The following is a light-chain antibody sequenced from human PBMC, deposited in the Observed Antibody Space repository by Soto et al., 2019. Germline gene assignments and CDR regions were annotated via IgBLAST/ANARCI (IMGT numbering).Light chain of an antibody. CDR1: SSDVGGYNY. V-gene: IGLV2-14*01. CDR3: SSYTSSSTRV. CDR2: EVS. J-gene: IGLJ3*02. Sequence: QSALTQPASVPWSPGQSITISCTGTSSDVGGYNYVSWYQQHPGKAPKLMIYEVSNRPSGVSNRFSGSKSGNTASLTIAGLQAEDEADYYCSSYTSSSTRVFGGGTKLTVL.